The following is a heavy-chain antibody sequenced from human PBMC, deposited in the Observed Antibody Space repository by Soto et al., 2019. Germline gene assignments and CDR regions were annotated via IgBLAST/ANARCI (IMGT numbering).Heavy chain of an antibody. CDR1: GYTFTSYG. Sequence: ASVKVSCKASGYTFTSYGISWMRQAPGQGLEWMGWISGYNGNTNYTQKFEGRVAMTTDTSTTTAYMELRSLRSDDTAVYYCARDYSRSCRAYWGQGTLVTVSS. CDR3: ARDYSRSCRAY. V-gene: IGHV1-18*04. CDR2: ISGYNGNT. J-gene: IGHJ4*02. D-gene: IGHD6-13*01.